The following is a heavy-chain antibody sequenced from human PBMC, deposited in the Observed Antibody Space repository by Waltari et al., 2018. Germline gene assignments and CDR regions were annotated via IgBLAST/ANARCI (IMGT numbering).Heavy chain of an antibody. CDR1: GFTFDAYA. CDR3: AKGGHDSSGYYYGQDY. D-gene: IGHD3-22*01. CDR2: ISWNSGSI. Sequence: EVQLVESGGGLVQPGRSLRLSCAASGFTFDAYAMPWVRQAPGKGLEWFSGISWNSGSIGYADSVKGRFTISRDNAKNSLYLQMNSLRAEDTALYYCAKGGHDSSGYYYGQDYWGQGTLVTVSS. J-gene: IGHJ4*02. V-gene: IGHV3-9*01.